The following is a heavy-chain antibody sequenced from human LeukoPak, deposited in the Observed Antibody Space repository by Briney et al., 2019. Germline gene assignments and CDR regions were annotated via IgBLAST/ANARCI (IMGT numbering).Heavy chain of an antibody. CDR1: GYTFTGYY. D-gene: IGHD3-22*01. J-gene: IGHJ4*02. CDR2: INPNSGGT. Sequence: ASVKVSCKASGYTFTGYYMHWVRQAPGQGLEWMGWINPNSGGTNYAQKLQGRVTMTRDTSISTAYMELSRLRSDDTAVYYCARAAYYYDSSGTFDYWGQGTLVTVSS. V-gene: IGHV1-2*02. CDR3: ARAAYYYDSSGTFDY.